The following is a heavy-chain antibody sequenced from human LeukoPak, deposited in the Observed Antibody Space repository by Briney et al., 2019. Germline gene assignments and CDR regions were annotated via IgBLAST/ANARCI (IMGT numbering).Heavy chain of an antibody. CDR3: ARLDRFTIFGVVRDFDL. CDR1: GGSISSYY. D-gene: IGHD3-3*01. CDR2: IYTSGST. V-gene: IGHV4-4*09. Sequence: SETLSLTCTVSGGSISSYYWSWIRKPPGKGLEWIGYIYTSGSTNYNPSLKSRVTISVDTSKNQFSLKLSSVTAADTAVYYCARLDRFTIFGVVRDFDLWGRGTLVTVSS. J-gene: IGHJ2*01.